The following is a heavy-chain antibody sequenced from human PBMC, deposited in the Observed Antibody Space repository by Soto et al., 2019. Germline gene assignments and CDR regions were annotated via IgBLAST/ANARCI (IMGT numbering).Heavy chain of an antibody. V-gene: IGHV3-30*18. CDR3: AKEPTYYYYYYTMDV. Sequence: QVQLVESGGGVVQPGRSLRLSCAASGFTFSNYGMHWVRQAPGKGLQWVAVISYDGSNKYYADSVKGRFTISRDNSKNTLYLQMNSLRAEDTAVYYCAKEPTYYYYYYTMDVWGQGTTVTGSS. CDR1: GFTFSNYG. J-gene: IGHJ6*02. CDR2: ISYDGSNK.